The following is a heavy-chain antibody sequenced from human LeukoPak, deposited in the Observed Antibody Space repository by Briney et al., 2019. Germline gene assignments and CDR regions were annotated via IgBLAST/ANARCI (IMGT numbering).Heavy chain of an antibody. D-gene: IGHD4-23*01. V-gene: IGHV3-23*01. Sequence: PGGSLRLSCAASGFTFSSYAMSWVRAAPGKGLEWVSFISGSAGSTYYADSVKGRFTISRDNAKNTLYLQMNNLGAEDTAVYYCTRVGDCGGNWAWYFDLWGRGTLVTVSS. CDR2: ISGSAGST. J-gene: IGHJ2*01. CDR1: GFTFSSYA. CDR3: TRVGDCGGNWAWYFDL.